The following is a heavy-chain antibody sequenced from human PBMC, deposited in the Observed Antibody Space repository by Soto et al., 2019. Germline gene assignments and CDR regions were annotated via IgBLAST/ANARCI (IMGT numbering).Heavy chain of an antibody. CDR3: AGLSYYYDSSGQRSDAFDI. D-gene: IGHD3-22*01. CDR2: IFYSGST. V-gene: IGHV4-31*03. Sequence: PSETLSLTCTVSGGSISSGGYYWSWIRHHPGKGLEWIGYIFYSGSTFYSPSLKSRVTISVDTARNQFSLNLRSVTAADTAVYYCAGLSYYYDSSGQRSDAFDIWGQGTMVTVSS. CDR1: GGSISSGGYY. J-gene: IGHJ3*02.